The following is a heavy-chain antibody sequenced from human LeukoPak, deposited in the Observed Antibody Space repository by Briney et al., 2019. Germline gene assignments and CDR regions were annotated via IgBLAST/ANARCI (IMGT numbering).Heavy chain of an antibody. CDR1: ADTFTSCD. V-gene: IGHV1-8*01. J-gene: IGHJ4*02. Sequence: ASVKVSCRTSADTFTSCDINWVRQATGQCREWMGWMNPNSGNTGYAQKFQGRVTMTRNTSISTAYMELSSLRSEDTAVYYCAIQRYSSWSGDFDYWGQGTLVTVSS. CDR3: AIQRYSSWSGDFDY. CDR2: MNPNSGNT. D-gene: IGHD6-6*01.